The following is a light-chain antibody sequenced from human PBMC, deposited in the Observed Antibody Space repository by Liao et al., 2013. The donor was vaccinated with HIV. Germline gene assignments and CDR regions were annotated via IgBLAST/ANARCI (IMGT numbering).Light chain of an antibody. CDR1: NIGSKS. CDR2: HDS. J-gene: IGLJ2*01. Sequence: SYVLTQSPSVSVAPGKTARITCGGNNIGSKSVHWYQQKPGQAPVLVIYHDSDRPSGIPERFSGSNSGNTATLTISGTQAMDEADYYCQAWDSSTGVFGGGTKLTVL. CDR3: QAWDSSTGV. V-gene: IGLV3-21*01.